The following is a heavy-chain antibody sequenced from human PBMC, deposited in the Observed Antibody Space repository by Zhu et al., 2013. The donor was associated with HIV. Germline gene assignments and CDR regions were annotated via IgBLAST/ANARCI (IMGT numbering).Heavy chain of an antibody. CDR3: ARNFGSRHWFDP. D-gene: IGHD3-10*01. J-gene: IGHJ5*02. V-gene: IGHV5-51*01. CDR2: INPVDSDT. Sequence: EVQLVQSGAEVKKAGESLKISCKGSGYSFTNYWIGWVRQKPGTGLEYMGIINPVDSDTRYSPSFQGQVTISADKSISTAYLQWSSLRASDTAMYYCARNFGSRHWFDPWGQGTLVTVPS. CDR1: GYSFTNYW.